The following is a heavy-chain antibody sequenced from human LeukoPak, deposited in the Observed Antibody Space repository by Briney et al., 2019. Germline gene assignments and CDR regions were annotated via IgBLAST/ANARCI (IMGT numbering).Heavy chain of an antibody. D-gene: IGHD5-12*01. J-gene: IGHJ4*02. CDR1: GYTFTSYY. CDR3: ARDWASGYGVAKKYYFDY. CDR2: INPNSGGT. Sequence: ASVKVSCKASGYTFTSYYMHWVRQAPGQGLEWMGWINPNSGGTNYAQKFQGRVTMTRDTSISTAYMELSRLRSDDTAVYYCARDWASGYGVAKKYYFDYWGQGTLVTVSS. V-gene: IGHV1-2*02.